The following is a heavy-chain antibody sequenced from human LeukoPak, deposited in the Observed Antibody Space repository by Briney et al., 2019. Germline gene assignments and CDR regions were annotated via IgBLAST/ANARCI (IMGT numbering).Heavy chain of an antibody. CDR2: IYHSGST. Sequence: SGTLSLTCAVSGGSISSSNWWSWVRQPPRKGLEWIGEIYHSGSTNYNPSLKSRVTISVDKSKNQFSRKLSSVTAADTAVYYCARETIRMVRGPSVWFDPWGQGTLVTVSS. D-gene: IGHD3-10*01. V-gene: IGHV4-4*02. J-gene: IGHJ5*02. CDR3: ARETIRMVRGPSVWFDP. CDR1: GGSISSSNW.